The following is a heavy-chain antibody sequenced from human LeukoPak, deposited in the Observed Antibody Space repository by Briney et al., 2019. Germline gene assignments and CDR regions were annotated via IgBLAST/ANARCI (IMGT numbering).Heavy chain of an antibody. CDR2: ISSSGSTI. V-gene: IGHV3-48*03. Sequence: GGSLRLSCAASGFTFSSYEMNWVRQAPGKGLEWVSYISSSGSTIYYADSVKGRFTISGDNAKNSLYLQMNSLRAEDTAVYYCARAQPGYCSGGSCYEFDYWGQGTLVTVSS. CDR1: GFTFSSYE. D-gene: IGHD2-15*01. CDR3: ARAQPGYCSGGSCYEFDY. J-gene: IGHJ4*02.